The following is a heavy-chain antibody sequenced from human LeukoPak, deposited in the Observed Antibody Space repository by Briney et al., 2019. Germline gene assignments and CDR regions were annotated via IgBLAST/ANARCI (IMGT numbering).Heavy chain of an antibody. D-gene: IGHD3-16*01. J-gene: IGHJ3*02. Sequence: SETLSLTCTVSGGSISSYYWSWIRQPAGKGLEWIGRIYTSRSTNYNPSLKSRVTMSVDTSKNQFSLKLSSVTAADTAVYYCARAKNRYYDDAFDIWGQGTMVTVSS. CDR2: IYTSRST. CDR3: ARAKNRYYDDAFDI. V-gene: IGHV4-4*07. CDR1: GGSISSYY.